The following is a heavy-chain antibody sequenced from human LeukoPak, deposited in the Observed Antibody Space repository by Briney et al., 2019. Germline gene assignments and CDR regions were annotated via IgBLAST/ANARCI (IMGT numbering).Heavy chain of an antibody. CDR2: ISTRGNTI. J-gene: IGHJ4*02. CDR1: GFTFSDYY. V-gene: IGHV3-11*01. CDR3: ATSAVPAAHARFHY. D-gene: IGHD2-2*01. Sequence: PGGSLRLSCAASGFTFSDYYMTWIRQAPGKGLEWVSYISTRGNTIYYADSVEGRFTISRDNAKNSLYLQMNSLRAEDTAVYYCATSAVPAAHARFHYWGQGTLVTVSS.